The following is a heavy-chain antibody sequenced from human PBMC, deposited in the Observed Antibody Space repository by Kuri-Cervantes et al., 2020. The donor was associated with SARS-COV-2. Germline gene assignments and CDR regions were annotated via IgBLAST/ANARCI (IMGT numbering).Heavy chain of an antibody. V-gene: IGHV4-34*01. CDR3: ARVSTNLYYYYGMDV. CDR2: INHSGST. Sequence: GSLRLSCAVYGGSFSGYYWSWIRQPPGEGLEWIGEINHSGSTNYNPSLKSRVTISVDTSKNQFSLKLSSVTAADTAVYYCARVSTNLYYYYGMDVWGQGTTVTVSS. CDR1: GGSFSGYY. D-gene: IGHD2-2*01. J-gene: IGHJ6*02.